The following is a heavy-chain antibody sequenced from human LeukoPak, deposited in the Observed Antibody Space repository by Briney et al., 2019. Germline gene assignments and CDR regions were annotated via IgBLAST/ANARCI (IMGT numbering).Heavy chain of an antibody. V-gene: IGHV3-23*01. CDR1: GFTFSSYA. CDR3: AKDLWDPYDSSGYFDY. J-gene: IGHJ4*02. CDR2: ISGSGGST. D-gene: IGHD3-22*01. Sequence: GGSLRLSCAASGFTFSSYAMSWVRQAPGKGLEWVSAISGSGGSTYYADSVKGRFTISRDNSKNTLYLQMNSLRAEDTAVCYCAKDLWDPYDSSGYFDYWGQGTLVTVSS.